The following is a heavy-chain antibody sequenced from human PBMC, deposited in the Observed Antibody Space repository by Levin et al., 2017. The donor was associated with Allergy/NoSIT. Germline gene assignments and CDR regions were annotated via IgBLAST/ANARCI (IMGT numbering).Heavy chain of an antibody. D-gene: IGHD1/OR15-1a*01. CDR1: GFIFSNYG. CDR3: VKGTDRPIYYYGMDV. J-gene: IGHJ6*02. CDR2: TSNDGSKK. Sequence: PGGSLRLSCAASGFIFSNYGIHWVRQAPGKGLEWVAVTSNDGSKKYYADSVKGRFTISRDNSKNMIYLQMNSLRAEDTAVYYCVKGTDRPIYYYGMDVWGQGTTVTVSS. V-gene: IGHV3-30*18.